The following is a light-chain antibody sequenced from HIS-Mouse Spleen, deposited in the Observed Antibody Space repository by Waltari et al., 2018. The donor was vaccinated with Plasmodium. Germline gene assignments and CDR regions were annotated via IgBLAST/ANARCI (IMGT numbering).Light chain of an antibody. Sequence: SYELTQPPSVSVSPGPTASIPCSGDTLGDKYACWYQQKPGQSPVLVIYQDSKRPSGTPERFSGSNSGNTATLTISGTQAMDEADYYCQAWDSSTAWVFGGGTKLTVL. J-gene: IGLJ2*01. CDR1: TLGDKY. CDR3: QAWDSSTAWV. V-gene: IGLV3-1*01. CDR2: QDS.